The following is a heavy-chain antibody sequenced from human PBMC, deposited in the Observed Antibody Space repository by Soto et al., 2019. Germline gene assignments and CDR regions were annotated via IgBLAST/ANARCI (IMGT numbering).Heavy chain of an antibody. D-gene: IGHD5-18*01. Sequence: PSETLSLTCTVSGGSISSSSYYWGWIRQPPGKGLEWIGSIYYSGSTYYNPSLKSRVTISVDTSKNQFSLKLSSVTAADSVVYHCARHGRGYSYGFHRIAVAGHFDYWGQGTLVTVSS. V-gene: IGHV4-39*01. CDR2: IYYSGST. CDR3: ARHGRGYSYGFHRIAVAGHFDY. CDR1: GGSISSSSYY. J-gene: IGHJ4*02.